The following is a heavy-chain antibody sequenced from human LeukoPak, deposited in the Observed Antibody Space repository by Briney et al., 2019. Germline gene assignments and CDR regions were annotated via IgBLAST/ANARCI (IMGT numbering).Heavy chain of an antibody. CDR1: GGSVSSGRYY. Sequence: SETLSLTCTVSGGSVSSGRYYWSWIRQPPGKGLEWVGYIYYSGSTDYHPSLRSRVTMSVDTSKSQFSLKLNSVTATDTAVYYCARARDGDRFAFDYWGQGSLVTVSS. J-gene: IGHJ4*02. CDR3: ARARDGDRFAFDY. V-gene: IGHV4-61*01. CDR2: IYYSGST. D-gene: IGHD5-24*01.